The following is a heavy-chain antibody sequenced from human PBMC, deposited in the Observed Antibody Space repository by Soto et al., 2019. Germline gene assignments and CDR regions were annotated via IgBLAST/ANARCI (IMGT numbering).Heavy chain of an antibody. CDR1: GFTVSSTY. Sequence: EVQLVESGGGLVQPGGSLRLSCAASGFTVSSTYMTWVRQAPGKGLEWLSIIYSGGNTYYADSVKGRFTISRDNAKNTMFLQMNSLRAEDTAVYYCDRNRASSVIHDYWGQGTLVTVSS. D-gene: IGHD2-21*01. V-gene: IGHV3-66*01. J-gene: IGHJ4*02. CDR3: DRNRASSVIHDY. CDR2: IYSGGNT.